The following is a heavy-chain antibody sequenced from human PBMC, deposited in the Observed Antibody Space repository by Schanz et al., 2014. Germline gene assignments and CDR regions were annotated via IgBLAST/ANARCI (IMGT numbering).Heavy chain of an antibody. CDR3: AKGRFGELSAFDI. J-gene: IGHJ3*02. CDR2: ITYNGGTI. Sequence: EVQLLESGGGLVQPGGSLRLSCAASGITFSSHSFNWVRQAPGKGLEWISYITYNGGTIYYADSVKGRFTISRDNAKNSLYLQMNSLRAEDTAVYYCAKGRFGELSAFDIWGQGTTVTVSS. D-gene: IGHD3-10*01. V-gene: IGHV3-48*01. CDR1: GITFSSHS.